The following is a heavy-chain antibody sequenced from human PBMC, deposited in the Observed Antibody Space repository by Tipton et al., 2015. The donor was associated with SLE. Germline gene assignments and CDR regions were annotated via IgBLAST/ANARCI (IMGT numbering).Heavy chain of an antibody. Sequence: TLSLTCTVSGGSISSYYWSWIRQPPGKGLEWIGYIYYSGSTNYNPSLKSRVTISVDTSKNQFSLKLSSVTAADTALYYCASSRGYCIAGSCYDYYMDVWGKGTTVTVSS. CDR2: IYYSGST. CDR3: ASSRGYCIAGSCYDYYMDV. CDR1: GGSISSYY. J-gene: IGHJ6*03. V-gene: IGHV4-59*12. D-gene: IGHD2-15*01.